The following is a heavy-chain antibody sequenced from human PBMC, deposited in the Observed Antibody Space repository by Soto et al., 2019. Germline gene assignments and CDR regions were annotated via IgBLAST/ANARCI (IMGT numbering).Heavy chain of an antibody. J-gene: IGHJ6*02. Sequence: SYSMNWVRQAPGKGLEWVSSISSSSSYIYYADSVKGRFTISRDNAKNSLYLQMNSLRAEDTAVYYCARGAETGARELPCYLAVWGQGTTVTVSS. CDR1: SYS. CDR3: ARGAETGARELPCYLAV. CDR2: ISSSSSYI. V-gene: IGHV3-21*01. D-gene: IGHD1-1*01.